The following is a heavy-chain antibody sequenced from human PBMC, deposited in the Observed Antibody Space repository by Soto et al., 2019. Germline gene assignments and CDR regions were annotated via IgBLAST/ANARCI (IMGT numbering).Heavy chain of an antibody. CDR1: GFTFSDYT. CDR3: AKGLQVFDL. Sequence: GGTLRLSCAPSGFTFSDYTMDWVRQAPGKGLERVSSISSSSSFIYYPDSVKGRFTISRDNDRNSLCLQMTSLRGEDTAVYYCAKGLQVFDLCGQGIPVTVSS. V-gene: IGHV3-21*01. CDR2: ISSSSSFI. J-gene: IGHJ4*02.